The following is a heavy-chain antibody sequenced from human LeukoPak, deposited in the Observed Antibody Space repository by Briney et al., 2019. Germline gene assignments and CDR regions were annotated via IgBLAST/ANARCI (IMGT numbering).Heavy chain of an antibody. V-gene: IGHV4-4*07. Sequence: SETLPLTCTVSGGSISSYYWSWIRQPAGKGLEWIGRLYPSGSSNYNPSLKSRVTISVDTSKNQFSLKLSSVTAADTAVYYCALGVTTVDYWGQGTLVTVSS. J-gene: IGHJ4*02. CDR1: GGSISSYY. CDR3: ALGVTTVDY. D-gene: IGHD4-17*01. CDR2: LYPSGSS.